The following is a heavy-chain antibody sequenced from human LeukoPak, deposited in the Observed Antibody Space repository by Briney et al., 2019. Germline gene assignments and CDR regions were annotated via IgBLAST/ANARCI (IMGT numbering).Heavy chain of an antibody. Sequence: SVKVSCKASGGTFSSYAISWVRQAPGQGLEWIGGIIPIFGPNYAQKLQGRATISADLATATAYMELSSLTSEDTSVYYCATGKDRSGYYYSLDYWGQGTLVAVSS. CDR3: ATGKDRSGYYYSLDY. V-gene: IGHV1-69*01. J-gene: IGHJ4*02. CDR1: GGTFSSYA. D-gene: IGHD3-22*01. CDR2: IIPIFGP.